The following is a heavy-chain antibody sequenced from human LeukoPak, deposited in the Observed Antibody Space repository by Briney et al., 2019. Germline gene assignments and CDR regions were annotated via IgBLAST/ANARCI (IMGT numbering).Heavy chain of an antibody. D-gene: IGHD3-10*01. CDR2: IYTSGST. CDR3: ARVEEGYGSGRRGNFYYYYMDV. Sequence: SETLSLTCTVSGGSISSGSYYWSWIRQPAGKGLEWIGRIYTSGSTNHNPSLKSRVTISVDTSKNQFSLKLSSVTAADTAVYYCARVEEGYGSGRRGNFYYYYMDVWGKGTTVTISS. J-gene: IGHJ6*03. CDR1: GGSISSGSYY. V-gene: IGHV4-61*02.